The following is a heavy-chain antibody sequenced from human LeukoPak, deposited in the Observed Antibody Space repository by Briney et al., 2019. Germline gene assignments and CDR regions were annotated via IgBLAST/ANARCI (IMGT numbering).Heavy chain of an antibody. CDR3: ARDNQGFWDYYYMDV. CDR2: IYTSGST. Sequence: SETLSLTCTVSGGSISSSSYYWGWFRQPPGKGLEWIGSIYTSGSTNYNPSLKSRVTISVDTSKNQFSLKLSSVTAADTAVYYGARDNQGFWDYYYMDVWGKGTTVTVSS. V-gene: IGHV4-39*07. CDR1: GGSISSSSYY. J-gene: IGHJ6*03. D-gene: IGHD2/OR15-2a*01.